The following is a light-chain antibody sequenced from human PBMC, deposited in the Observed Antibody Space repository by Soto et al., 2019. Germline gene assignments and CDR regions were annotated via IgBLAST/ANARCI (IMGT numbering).Light chain of an antibody. CDR1: SSDVGDYNY. Sequence: QSALTQPASVSGSPGQSITISCTGTSSDVGDYNYVSWYQQHPGKAPKLIIYGVRNRPSGISNGFSAAKSGNTASLPISGLQAEEEDDYYCSSYTSTNTLVFGGGTKLTVL. V-gene: IGLV2-14*01. CDR3: SSYTSTNTLV. J-gene: IGLJ2*01. CDR2: GVR.